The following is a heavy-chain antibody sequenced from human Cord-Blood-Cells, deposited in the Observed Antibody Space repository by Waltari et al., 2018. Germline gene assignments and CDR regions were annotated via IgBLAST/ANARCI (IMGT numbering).Heavy chain of an antibody. CDR3: ARLDSGSYDENWFDP. V-gene: IGHV4-39*01. J-gene: IGHJ5*02. D-gene: IGHD1-26*01. Sequence: QLQLQESGPGLVKPSETLSLTCTVSGGSISSSSYYWGWIRQPPGKGLEWIGSIYYSGSTYSNPSLKGRVTISVDTSKNQFSLKLSSVTAADTAVYYCARLDSGSYDENWFDPWGQGTLVTVSS. CDR1: GGSISSSSYY. CDR2: IYYSGST.